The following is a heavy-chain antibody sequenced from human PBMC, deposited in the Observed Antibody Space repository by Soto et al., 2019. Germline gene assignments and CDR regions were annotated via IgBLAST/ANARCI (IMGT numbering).Heavy chain of an antibody. CDR2: IYWDGDR. V-gene: IGHV2-5*02. D-gene: IGHD2-2*01. Sequence: SGPTLVNPTQTLTLTCTFSGFSLSTGGMGVGWIRQPPGKALEWLALIYWDGDRRYRPSLMSRLTIAKDTSKNQVVLTMTNMDPVDTATYYCAHSPPYCISTSCRGYYYYGMDVWGQGTTVTVAS. J-gene: IGHJ6*02. CDR3: AHSPPYCISTSCRGYYYYGMDV. CDR1: GFSLSTGGMG.